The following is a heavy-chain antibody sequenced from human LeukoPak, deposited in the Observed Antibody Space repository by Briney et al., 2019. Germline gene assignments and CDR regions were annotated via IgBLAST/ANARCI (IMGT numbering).Heavy chain of an antibody. V-gene: IGHV4-59*02. CDR2: IYYSGST. CDR1: GGSVNNYD. J-gene: IGHJ5*02. Sequence: SETLSLTCTVSGGSVNNYDWSWIRQPPGKGLVYIGYIYYSGSTNYNPSLKSRVTISVDTSKNQFSLNLKSVTAADTAVYYCARDRAEGGGYWFDPWGQGTLVTVSS. CDR3: ARDRAEGGGYWFDP. D-gene: IGHD5-12*01.